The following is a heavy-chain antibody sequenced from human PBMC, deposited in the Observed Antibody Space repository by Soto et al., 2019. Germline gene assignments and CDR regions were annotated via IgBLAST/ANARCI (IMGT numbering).Heavy chain of an antibody. CDR1: GGSISSYY. D-gene: IGHD3-9*01. Sequence: PSETLSLTCTVSGGSISSYYWSWIRQPPGKGLEWIGYIYYSGSTNYNPSLKSRVTISVDTSKNQFSLKLSSVTAADTAVYYCARRLGVDDILTGPFDYWGQGTLVTVSS. J-gene: IGHJ4*02. V-gene: IGHV4-59*08. CDR2: IYYSGST. CDR3: ARRLGVDDILTGPFDY.